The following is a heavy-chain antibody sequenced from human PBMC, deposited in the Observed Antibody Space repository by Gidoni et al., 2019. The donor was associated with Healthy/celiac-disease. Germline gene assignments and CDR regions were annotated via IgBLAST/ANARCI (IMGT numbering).Heavy chain of an antibody. J-gene: IGHJ5*02. CDR3: WPSPANWFDP. Sequence: EVQLVESGGGLVQPGGSRKLSCAASGVTFSGSAMHWVRQASGKGLEWGGRIRSKANSYATAYAASVKGRFTISRDDSKNTAYLQMNSLKTEDTAVYYCWPSPANWFDPWGQGTLVTVSS. CDR2: IRSKANSYAT. V-gene: IGHV3-73*02. CDR1: GVTFSGSA.